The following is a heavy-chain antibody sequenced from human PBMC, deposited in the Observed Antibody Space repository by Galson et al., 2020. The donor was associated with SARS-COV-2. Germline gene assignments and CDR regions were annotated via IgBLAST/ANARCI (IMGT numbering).Heavy chain of an antibody. CDR3: APSENYGDYFDY. D-gene: IGHD1-7*01. V-gene: IGHV3-30*04. CDR1: GFTFSSYA. Sequence: GESLKISCAASGFTFSSYAMHWVRQAPGKGLEWVAVISYDGSNKYYADSVKGRFTISRDNSKNTLYLQMNSLRAEDTAVYYCAPSENYGDYFDYWGQGTLVTVSS. J-gene: IGHJ4*02. CDR2: ISYDGSNK.